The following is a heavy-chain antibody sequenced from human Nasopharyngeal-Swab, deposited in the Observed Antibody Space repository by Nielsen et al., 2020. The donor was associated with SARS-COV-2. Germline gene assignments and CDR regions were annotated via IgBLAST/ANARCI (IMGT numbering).Heavy chain of an antibody. CDR1: GFTVSRNY. CDR3: ARGYEVAARDDWFDP. CDR2: IYSDGST. V-gene: IGHV3-53*01. Sequence: GESLKISCEASGFTVSRNYMSWVRQAPVKGLEWVSVIYSDGSTSYADSVKGRFTISRDKSKNTLYLQMNSLRTEDTAVYYCARGYEVAARDDWFDPWGQGTLVTVSS. J-gene: IGHJ5*02. D-gene: IGHD6-13*01.